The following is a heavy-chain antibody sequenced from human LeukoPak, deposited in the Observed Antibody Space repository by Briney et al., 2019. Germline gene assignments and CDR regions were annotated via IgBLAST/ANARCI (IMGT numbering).Heavy chain of an antibody. CDR2: ISSSSSYT. CDR1: GFTFSDYY. D-gene: IGHD3-16*01. Sequence: GGSLRLSCAASGFTFSDYYMSWIRQAPGKGLEWVSYISSSSSYTNYADTVKGRFTISRDNAKNSLYLQMNSLRVEDTAVYYCVRGGKKYFDNWGQGTLVTVSS. CDR3: VRGGKKYFDN. J-gene: IGHJ4*02. V-gene: IGHV3-11*03.